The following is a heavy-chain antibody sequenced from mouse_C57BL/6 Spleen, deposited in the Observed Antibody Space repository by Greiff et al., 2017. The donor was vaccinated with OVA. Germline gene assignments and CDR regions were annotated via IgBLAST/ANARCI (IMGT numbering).Heavy chain of an antibody. Sequence: VQLQQPGAELVMPGASVKLSCKASGYTFTSYWMHWVKQRPGQGLEWIGEIDPSDSYTNYNQKFKGKSTLTVDKSSSTAYMQLSSLTSEDSAVYYCARKAGGYYGSSYDYWGQGTTLTVSS. J-gene: IGHJ2*01. V-gene: IGHV1-69*01. CDR3: ARKAGGYYGSSYDY. CDR1: GYTFTSYW. D-gene: IGHD1-1*01. CDR2: IDPSDSYT.